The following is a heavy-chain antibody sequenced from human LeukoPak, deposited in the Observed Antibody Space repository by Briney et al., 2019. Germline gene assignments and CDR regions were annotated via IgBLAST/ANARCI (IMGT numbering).Heavy chain of an antibody. D-gene: IGHD2-8*01. J-gene: IGHJ3*02. V-gene: IGHV1-46*01. Sequence: GASVKVSCKASGFTFTTYFMHWVRQAPGQGLEWMGKINPSGDTTTYAQKFQGRVTMTRDTSTSTGYTELRSLRSEDTAVYYCARDRNADQRANAFDIWRQGTMVTVSS. CDR1: GFTFTTYF. CDR3: ARDRNADQRANAFDI. CDR2: INPSGDTT.